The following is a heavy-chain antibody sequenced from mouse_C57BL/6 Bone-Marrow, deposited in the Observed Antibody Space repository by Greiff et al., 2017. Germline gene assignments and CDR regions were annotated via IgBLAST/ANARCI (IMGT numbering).Heavy chain of an antibody. J-gene: IGHJ2*01. CDR3: ARSGPLGRSFDY. D-gene: IGHD4-1*01. V-gene: IGHV1-81*01. CDR2: IYPRSGRT. Sequence: VQLQQSGAELARPGASVKLSCKASGYTFTSYGISWVKQRTGQGLEWIGEIYPRSGRTNYNEKFKSKAILTVDTSSNTAYMQLSSLTSEDSAVFYCARSGPLGRSFDYWGQGTTLTVSS. CDR1: GYTFTSYG.